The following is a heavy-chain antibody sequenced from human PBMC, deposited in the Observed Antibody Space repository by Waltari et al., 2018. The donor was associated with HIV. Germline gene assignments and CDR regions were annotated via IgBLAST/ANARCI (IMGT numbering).Heavy chain of an antibody. J-gene: IGHJ6*02. CDR2: IYTSGST. CDR3: ARFVGSSWVHGMDV. D-gene: IGHD6-13*01. CDR1: GGPSSTYY. V-gene: IGHV4-4*07. Sequence: QVQLPESGPGLVKPSETLSLTCTVSGGPSSTYYWSWTRKPAGKGLEWIGRIYTSGSTNYNPSLKSRVTMSVDTSKNQFSLKLSSVTAADTAVYYCARFVGSSWVHGMDVWGQGTTVTVSS.